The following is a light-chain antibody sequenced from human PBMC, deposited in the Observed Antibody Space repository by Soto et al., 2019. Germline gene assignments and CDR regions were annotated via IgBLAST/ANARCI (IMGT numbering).Light chain of an antibody. CDR3: HQSYSTLSIT. CDR1: ESIARH. CDR2: AAS. V-gene: IGKV1-39*01. J-gene: IGKJ5*01. Sequence: DIQMTQSPSSLSASVGDRVTITCRASESIARHLNWYQQKPGKAPKLLIYAASSLQNGVPSRFRGGGSGTDFTLTISNLQPEDFATYYCHQSYSTLSITCGQGTRLEIK.